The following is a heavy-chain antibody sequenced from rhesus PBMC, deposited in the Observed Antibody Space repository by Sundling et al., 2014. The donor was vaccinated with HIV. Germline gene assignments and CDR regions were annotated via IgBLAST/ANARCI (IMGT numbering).Heavy chain of an antibody. V-gene: IGHV4-122*02. CDR2: IVRTGDT. Sequence: QVQLQESGPGLVKPSETLSLTCAVSGGSISSGFYYWSWIRQSPGKGLEWIGYIVRTGDTRTNPSLKSRVTFSTDTSKNQFSLKLNSVTAADTAVYYCARARAEYCSGIYCYVGYFDYWGQGVLVTVSS. CDR1: GGSISSGFYY. J-gene: IGHJ4*01. D-gene: IGHD2-27*01. CDR3: ARARAEYCSGIYCYVGYFDY.